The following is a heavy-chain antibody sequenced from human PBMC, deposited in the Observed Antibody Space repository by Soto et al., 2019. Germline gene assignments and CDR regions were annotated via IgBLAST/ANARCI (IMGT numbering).Heavy chain of an antibody. CDR2: VSPPFRTS. CDR1: GVSFNNNG. Sequence: QVQLVQSGAEVKKPGSSVKVSCKTSGVSFNNNGIGWVRQAPGHGLEWMGGVSPPFRTSNYARKFQGRSSITADASTGTVNMELSSLTSEDTAQYYCARVLYYGSGSYSPYGMDVWGQGTTVTVSS. J-gene: IGHJ6*02. CDR3: ARVLYYGSGSYSPYGMDV. D-gene: IGHD3-10*01. V-gene: IGHV1-69*01.